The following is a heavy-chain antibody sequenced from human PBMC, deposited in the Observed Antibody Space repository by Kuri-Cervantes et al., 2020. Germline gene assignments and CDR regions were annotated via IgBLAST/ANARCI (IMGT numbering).Heavy chain of an antibody. CDR3: ARNLAPSYYYGMDV. J-gene: IGHJ6*02. CDR1: GYTFTSYG. CDR2: ISAYNGNT. V-gene: IGHV1-18*01. D-gene: IGHD3-16*01. Sequence: ASVKVSCKASGYTFTSYGISWVRQAPGQGLERMGWISAYNGNTNYAQKLQGRVTMTTDTSTSTAYMELRSLRSDDTAVYYCARNLAPSYYYGMDVWGQGTTVTVSS.